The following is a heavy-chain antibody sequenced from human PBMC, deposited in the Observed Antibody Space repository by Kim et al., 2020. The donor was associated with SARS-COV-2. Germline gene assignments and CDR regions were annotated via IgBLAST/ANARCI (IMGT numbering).Heavy chain of an antibody. Sequence: SETLSLTCTVSGGSVSTATYYWSWIRQPPGKGLEWIGFLYSSGGTSYNPSLKNRLTMSVDTSKNQFSLKLTSVTAADTAMYFCVRDERAPRAKVAVFWGQGILVTVSS. CDR2: LYSSGGT. CDR3: VRDERAPRAKVAVF. CDR1: GGSVSTATYY. V-gene: IGHV4-61*01. D-gene: IGHD6-6*01. J-gene: IGHJ4*02.